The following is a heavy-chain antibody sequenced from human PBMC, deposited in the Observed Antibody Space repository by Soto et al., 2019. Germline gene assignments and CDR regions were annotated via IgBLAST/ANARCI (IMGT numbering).Heavy chain of an antibody. J-gene: IGHJ4*02. CDR2: IYYSGST. CDR3: ARGGWRQIDY. CDR1: GGSIGSYY. V-gene: IGHV4-59*08. D-gene: IGHD3-3*01. Sequence: QVQLQESGPGLVKPSETLSLTCSVSGGSIGSYYWSWIRQPPGKGLEWIGYIYYSGSTNYNSSLKRRVTISVDTSKNQVSLKLSSVTAADTAVYYCARGGWRQIDYWGQGTLVTVSS.